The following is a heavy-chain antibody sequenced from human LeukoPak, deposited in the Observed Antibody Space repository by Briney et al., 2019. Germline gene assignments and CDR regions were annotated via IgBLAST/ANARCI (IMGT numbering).Heavy chain of an antibody. Sequence: GGPLRLSCAASGFTFDDYAMHWVRQAPGKGLEWVSGISWNSGSIGYADSVKGRFTISRDNAKNSLYLQMNSLRAEDTALYYCAKGNSGGYDQYYFDYWGQGTLVTVSS. D-gene: IGHD1-26*01. CDR3: AKGNSGGYDQYYFDY. CDR2: ISWNSGSI. CDR1: GFTFDDYA. J-gene: IGHJ4*02. V-gene: IGHV3-9*01.